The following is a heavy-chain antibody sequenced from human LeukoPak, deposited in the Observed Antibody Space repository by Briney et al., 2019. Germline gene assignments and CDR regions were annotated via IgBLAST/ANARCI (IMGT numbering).Heavy chain of an antibody. Sequence: SVKVSCKASGGTFSSYAISWVRQAPGQGLEWMGGIIPIFGTANYAQKFQGRVTITADESTSTAYMELSSLRSEDTAVYYCARGSWFGEFPFDYWDQGTLVTVSS. CDR1: GGTFSSYA. CDR3: ARGSWFGEFPFDY. D-gene: IGHD3-10*01. V-gene: IGHV1-69*01. J-gene: IGHJ4*02. CDR2: IIPIFGTA.